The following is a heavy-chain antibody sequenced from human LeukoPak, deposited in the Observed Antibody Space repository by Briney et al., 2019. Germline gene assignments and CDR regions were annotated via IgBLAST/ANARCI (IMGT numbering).Heavy chain of an antibody. Sequence: GASVKVSCKASGYTFTRYTIHWVRQAPGQRREWMGWINAGNGNTKYSQKFQGRVTITRDTSASTAYMELSSLRSEDTAVYYWARGEIGGNFDPWGQGTLVTVSS. CDR3: ARGEIGGNFDP. CDR1: GYTFTRYT. J-gene: IGHJ5*02. CDR2: INAGNGNT. D-gene: IGHD4-23*01. V-gene: IGHV1-3*01.